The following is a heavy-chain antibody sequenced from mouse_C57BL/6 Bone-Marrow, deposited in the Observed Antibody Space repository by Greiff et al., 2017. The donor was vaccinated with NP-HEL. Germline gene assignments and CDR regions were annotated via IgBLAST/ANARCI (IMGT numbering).Heavy chain of an antibody. CDR3: ARLQGGVLFDAMDY. J-gene: IGHJ4*01. Sequence: VQLQQSGAELVKPGASVTISCKASGYAFSSYWMNWVKQRPGKGLEWIGQIYPGDGDPNSNGKFKGKATLTADTSSSTAYMQLSSLTSEDSAVYFCARLQGGVLFDAMDYWGQGTSVTVSS. CDR1: GYAFSSYW. CDR2: IYPGDGDP. V-gene: IGHV1-80*01. D-gene: IGHD2-14*01.